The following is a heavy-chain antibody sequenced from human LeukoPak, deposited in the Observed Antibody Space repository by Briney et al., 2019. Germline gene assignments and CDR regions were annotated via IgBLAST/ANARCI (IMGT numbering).Heavy chain of an antibody. D-gene: IGHD3-22*01. J-gene: IGHJ4*02. Sequence: ASVKVSCKASGYTFTGYYMHWVRQAPGQGLEWMGWINPNSGGTNYAQKFQGRVTMTRDTSISTAYMELRSLRSDDTAVYYCARDKDYDSRGVDYWGQGTLVTVSS. CDR2: INPNSGGT. V-gene: IGHV1-2*02. CDR3: ARDKDYDSRGVDY. CDR1: GYTFTGYY.